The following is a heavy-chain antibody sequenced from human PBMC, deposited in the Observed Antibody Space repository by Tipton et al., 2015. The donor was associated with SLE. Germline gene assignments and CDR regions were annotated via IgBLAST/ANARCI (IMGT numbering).Heavy chain of an antibody. Sequence: QSGAEVKKPGSSVKVSCKASGGTFSSYAISWVRQAPGQGLEWMGGTIPIFGTANYAQKFQGRVTITTDESTSTAYMELSSLGSEDTAVYYCARGLAVAGKGWFVPWGQGTLVTVSS. J-gene: IGHJ5*02. CDR3: ARGLAVAGKGWFVP. CDR1: GGTFSSYA. V-gene: IGHV1-69*05. CDR2: TIPIFGTA. D-gene: IGHD6-19*01.